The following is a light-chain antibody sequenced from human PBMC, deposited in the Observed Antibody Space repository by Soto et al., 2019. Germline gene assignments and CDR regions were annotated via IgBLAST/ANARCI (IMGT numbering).Light chain of an antibody. CDR3: QQYNDWPT. CDR1: QSVSLSY. J-gene: IGKJ1*01. Sequence: EFVLTQSPCTLSLSPGERATLSCRASQSVSLSYLAWYQHKPGQAPRLLIYGASSRATGIPDRFTGSGSGTDFTLTISSLQSEDFAVYYCQQYNDWPTFGQGTKVDIK. V-gene: IGKV3-20*01. CDR2: GAS.